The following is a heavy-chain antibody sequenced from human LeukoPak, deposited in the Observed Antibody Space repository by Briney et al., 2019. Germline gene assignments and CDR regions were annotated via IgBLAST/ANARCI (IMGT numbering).Heavy chain of an antibody. J-gene: IGHJ6*02. CDR2: ISTSSCI. V-gene: IGHV3-21*01. CDR1: GFTFSSYC. CDR3: ARDLLGGSCGMDV. D-gene: IGHD3-16*01. Sequence: GGSLRLSCAASGFTFSSYCMNWVRQAPGKGLEWVSSISTSSCIYYSDAVKGRCTISRDNAKNSLYLQMNSLRAEDTAVYYWARDLLGGSCGMDVWGQGTTVTASS.